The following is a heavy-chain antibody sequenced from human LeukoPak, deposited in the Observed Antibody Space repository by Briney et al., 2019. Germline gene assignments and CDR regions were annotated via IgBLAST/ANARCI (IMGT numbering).Heavy chain of an antibody. CDR1: GFTFSSYA. J-gene: IGHJ3*02. CDR2: ISGSGGST. D-gene: IGHD6-6*01. CDR3: ATPIEFGGIAARGAFDI. V-gene: IGHV3-23*01. Sequence: GGSLRLSCAASGFTFSSYAMSWVRQAPGKGLEWVSAISGSGGSTYYADSVKGRFTISRDNSKNTLYLQMNSLRAEDTAVYYCATPIEFGGIAARGAFDIWGQGTMVTVSS.